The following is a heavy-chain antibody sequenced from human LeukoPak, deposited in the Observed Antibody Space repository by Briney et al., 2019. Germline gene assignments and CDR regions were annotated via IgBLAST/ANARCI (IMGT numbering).Heavy chain of an antibody. J-gene: IGHJ4*02. D-gene: IGHD1-26*01. Sequence: SETLSLTCAVSGGSINSSNWWSWVRQPPGKGLEWIGEIYHSGSTKYNPSLKSRVTISVDKSKNQFSLKLSSVTVADTAVYYCAREVGRGLFDYWGQGTLVTVSS. CDR3: AREVGRGLFDY. CDR2: IYHSGST. CDR1: GGSINSSNW. V-gene: IGHV4-4*02.